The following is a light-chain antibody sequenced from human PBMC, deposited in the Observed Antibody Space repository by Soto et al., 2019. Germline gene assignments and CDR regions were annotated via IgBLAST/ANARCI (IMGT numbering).Light chain of an antibody. CDR3: QQRSDWPPT. V-gene: IGKV3-11*01. Sequence: EIVLTQSPATLSLSPGERATLSCRASQSVSSYLAGYQQKPGQAPRLLIYDASSRATAIPARFSASGSGTDFTLTISSLEPEDFAVYYCQQRSDWPPTFGQGTKVEIK. J-gene: IGKJ1*01. CDR2: DAS. CDR1: QSVSSY.